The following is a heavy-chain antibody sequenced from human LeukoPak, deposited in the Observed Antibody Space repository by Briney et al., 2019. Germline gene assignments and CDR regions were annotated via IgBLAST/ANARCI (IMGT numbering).Heavy chain of an antibody. D-gene: IGHD2-21*02. Sequence: ASVKVSCKASGGTFSSYAISWVRQAPGQGLEWMGGIIPIFGTANYAQKLQGRVTITTDESTSTAYMELSSLRSEDTAVYYCARIGYCGGDCYNDYWGQGTLVTVSS. J-gene: IGHJ4*02. CDR2: IIPIFGTA. V-gene: IGHV1-69*05. CDR1: GGTFSSYA. CDR3: ARIGYCGGDCYNDY.